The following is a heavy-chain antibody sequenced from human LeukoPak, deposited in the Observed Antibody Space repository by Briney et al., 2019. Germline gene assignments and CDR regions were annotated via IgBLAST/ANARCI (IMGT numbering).Heavy chain of an antibody. V-gene: IGHV3-43D*03. D-gene: IGHD6-13*01. Sequence: GGSLRLSCAASGFTFDDYAMHWLRKPPGKGLEWVSLITWDGDNTYYTDSVKGRFTISRDNSENSLYLQMNSLRAEDTALYYCAKGTSSWHEFDYWGQGTLVTVSS. J-gene: IGHJ4*02. CDR1: GFTFDDYA. CDR3: AKGTSSWHEFDY. CDR2: ITWDGDNT.